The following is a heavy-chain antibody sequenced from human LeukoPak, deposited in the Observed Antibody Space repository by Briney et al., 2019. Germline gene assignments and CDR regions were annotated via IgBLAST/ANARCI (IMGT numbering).Heavy chain of an antibody. V-gene: IGHV4-59*12. CDR3: ARVTGYCISTSCKERRFDY. J-gene: IGHJ4*02. CDR1: GGSISSYY. D-gene: IGHD2-2*01. CDR2: IYYSGST. Sequence: SETLSLTCTVSGGSISSYYWSWMRQPPGKGLEWIGYIYYSGSTNYNPSLKSRVTISVDTSKNQFSLKLSSVTAADTAVYYCARVTGYCISTSCKERRFDYWGQGTLVTVPS.